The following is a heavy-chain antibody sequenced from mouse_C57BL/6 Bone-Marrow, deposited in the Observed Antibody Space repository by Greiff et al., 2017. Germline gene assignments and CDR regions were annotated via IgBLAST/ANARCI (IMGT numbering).Heavy chain of an antibody. CDR2: INPRDGYT. J-gene: IGHJ2*01. CDR1: GYTFTSYT. V-gene: IGHV1-4*01. D-gene: IGHD2-1*01. Sequence: VQLQQSGAELARPGASVKLSCTASGYTFTSYTMHWVQQRPGQGLEWIGYINPRDGYTKYNQKFKDKATLTADKSSSTAYMQLSSLTSEDSAVYYCARVLWYQRDYWGQGTTLTVSS. CDR3: ARVLWYQRDY.